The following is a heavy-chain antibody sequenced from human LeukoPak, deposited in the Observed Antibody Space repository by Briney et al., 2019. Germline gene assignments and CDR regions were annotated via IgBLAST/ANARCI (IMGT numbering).Heavy chain of an antibody. CDR2: VHHSGST. J-gene: IGHJ4*02. CDR3: CSGAYLY. D-gene: IGHD2-15*01. V-gene: IGHV4-34*01. CDR1: GGSFTNYY. Sequence: SETLSLTCAVYGGSFTNYYWTWVRQLPGRRLEWIGEVHHSGSTNCNPSLKSRVTMSVDRSKNQFSLRLSSVTAADTAVYYCCSGAYLYWGQGTVVTVSS.